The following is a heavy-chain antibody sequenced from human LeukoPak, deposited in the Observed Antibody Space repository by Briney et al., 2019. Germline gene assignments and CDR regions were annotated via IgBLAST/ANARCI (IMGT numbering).Heavy chain of an antibody. Sequence: GGSLRLSGAASGFTFSSFNMNWVRQAPGKGLEWVSSIGSSSTYEYYADSVKGRFTISRDNAKNSLYLQMDSLRDEDTAVYYCARERGYSYGYGDYWSQGTLVTVSS. D-gene: IGHD5-18*01. J-gene: IGHJ4*02. CDR1: GFTFSSFN. CDR3: ARERGYSYGYGDY. CDR2: IGSSSTYE. V-gene: IGHV3-21*01.